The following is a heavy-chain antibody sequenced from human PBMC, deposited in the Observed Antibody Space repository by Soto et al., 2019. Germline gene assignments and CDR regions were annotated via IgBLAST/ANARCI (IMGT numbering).Heavy chain of an antibody. J-gene: IGHJ4*02. CDR1: GGSISNYY. CDR2: IHYSGNT. D-gene: IGHD3-3*01. CDR3: ARGHYDFWSGYFATIDY. Sequence: SETLSLTCTVSGGSISNYYWSWIRQPPGRGLEWIGYIHYSGNTKYNPSLKSRVTISADTSKNQFSLKLSSVTAADTAVYYCARGHYDFWSGYFATIDYSGQGTLVTVSS. V-gene: IGHV4-59*08.